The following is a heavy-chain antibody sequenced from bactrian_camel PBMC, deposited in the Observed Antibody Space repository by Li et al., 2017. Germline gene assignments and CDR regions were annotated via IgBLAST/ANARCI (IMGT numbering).Heavy chain of an antibody. J-gene: IGHJ4*01. CDR1: GRSYRRNC. V-gene: IGHV3S1*01. CDR2: LYPGADNK. CDR3: AKESYGLGVD. Sequence: HVQLVESGGGSVRAGGSLRLSCTASGRSYRRNCMAWFRQAPGKEREGVAALYPGADNKYYADSVKGRFTISRDNAKNTVYLQLNSLKTEDMAMYYCAKESYGLGVDWGQGTQVTVS. D-gene: IGHD5*01.